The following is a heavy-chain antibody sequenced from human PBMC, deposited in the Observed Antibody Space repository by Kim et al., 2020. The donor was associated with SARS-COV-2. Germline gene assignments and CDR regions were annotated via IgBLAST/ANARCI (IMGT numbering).Heavy chain of an antibody. V-gene: IGHV3-11*06. J-gene: IGHJ6*02. CDR3: ARGGSSNWGYFYYGMDV. D-gene: IGHD6-13*01. Sequence: VKGRLTVSRDNAKNSLYLQMNNRGAEDTAVYYCARGGSSNWGYFYYGMDVWGQGTTVTVSS.